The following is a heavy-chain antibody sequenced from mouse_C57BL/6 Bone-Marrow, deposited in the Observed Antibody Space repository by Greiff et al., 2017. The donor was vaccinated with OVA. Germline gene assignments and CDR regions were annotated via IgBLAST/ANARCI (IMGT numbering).Heavy chain of an antibody. CDR1: GYTFTSYW. Sequence: VQLQQPGAELVKPGASVKLSCKASGYTFTSYWMQWVKQRPGQGLEWIGEIDPSDSYTNYNQKFKGKATVTVDTSSSTAYMQLSSLTSEDSAVYYWAREVRRPDYDAMDDWGQGTSVTVSA. J-gene: IGHJ4*01. V-gene: IGHV1-50*01. CDR2: IDPSDSYT. CDR3: AREVRRPDYDAMDD.